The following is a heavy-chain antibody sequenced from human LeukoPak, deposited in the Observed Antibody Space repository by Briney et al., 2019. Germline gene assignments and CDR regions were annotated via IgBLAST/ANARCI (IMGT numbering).Heavy chain of an antibody. CDR1: GYSFTNYA. V-gene: IGHV7-4-1*02. CDR3: ARAVNDYGDYGDLFDY. D-gene: IGHD4-17*01. CDR2: INTNTGNP. J-gene: IGHJ4*02. Sequence: ASVKVSCKASGYSFTNYAMNWVRQAPGQGLEWMGWINTNTGNPTYAQGFTGRFVFSLDTSVSTAYLQISSLKAEDTAVYYCARAVNDYGDYGDLFDYWGQGTLVTVSS.